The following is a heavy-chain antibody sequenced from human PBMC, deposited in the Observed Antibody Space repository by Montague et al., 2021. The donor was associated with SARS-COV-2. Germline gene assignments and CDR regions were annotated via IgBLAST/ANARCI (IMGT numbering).Heavy chain of an antibody. CDR1: GGSISSYY. V-gene: IGHV4-59*01. Sequence: SETLSLTCTVSGGSISSYYWSWIRQPPGKGLEWIGYIYYSGSTNYNPSLKSRVTISVYTSKNQFSLKLSSVTAADTAVYYCARDRGEYYYDSSGYYPDAFDIWGQETMVTVSS. D-gene: IGHD3-22*01. J-gene: IGHJ3*02. CDR2: IYYSGST. CDR3: ARDRGEYYYDSSGYYPDAFDI.